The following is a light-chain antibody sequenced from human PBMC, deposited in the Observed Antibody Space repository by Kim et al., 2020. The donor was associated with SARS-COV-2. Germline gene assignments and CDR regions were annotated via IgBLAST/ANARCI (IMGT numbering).Light chain of an antibody. CDR2: KAS. V-gene: IGKV1-5*03. CDR3: QHYNSFPWT. Sequence: DIQMTQSPSTLSASVGDRVTIACRASQSISNWLAWYQQKPGKAPKLLIYKASSLESGVPSRFSGSGSGTEFTLTISSLQPDDFATYYCQHYNSFPWTFGHGTKVDIK. J-gene: IGKJ1*01. CDR1: QSISNW.